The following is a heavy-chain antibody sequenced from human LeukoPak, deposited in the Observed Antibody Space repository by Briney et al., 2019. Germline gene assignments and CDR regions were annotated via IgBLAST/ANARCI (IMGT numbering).Heavy chain of an antibody. J-gene: IGHJ1*01. CDR1: GYSFTSYW. Sequence: GESLKISCEGSGYSFTSYWIGWVRQMPGKGLEWMGIIYPGDSDTRYSPSFQGQVAISADKPISTAYLQWSSLKASDTAMYYCARREQWLVAEYFQHWGQGTLVTVSS. D-gene: IGHD6-19*01. V-gene: IGHV5-51*01. CDR2: IYPGDSDT. CDR3: ARREQWLVAEYFQH.